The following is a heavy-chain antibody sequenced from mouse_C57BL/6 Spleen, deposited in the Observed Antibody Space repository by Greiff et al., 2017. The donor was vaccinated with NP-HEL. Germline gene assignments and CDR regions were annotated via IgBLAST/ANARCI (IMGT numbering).Heavy chain of an antibody. Sequence: EVQGVESGGGLVKPGGSLKLSCAASGFTFSSYAMSWVRQTPEKRLEWVATISDGGSYTYYPDNVKGRFTISRDNAKNNLYLQMSHLKSEDTAMYYCARDWGRYYFDYWGQGTTLTVSS. CDR1: GFTFSSYA. CDR2: ISDGGSYT. J-gene: IGHJ2*01. V-gene: IGHV5-4*01. CDR3: ARDWGRYYFDY.